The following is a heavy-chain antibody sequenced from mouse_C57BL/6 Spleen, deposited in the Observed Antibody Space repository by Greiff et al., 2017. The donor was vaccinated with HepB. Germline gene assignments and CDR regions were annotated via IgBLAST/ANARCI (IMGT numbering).Heavy chain of an antibody. V-gene: IGHV1-61*01. Sequence: QVQLKQPGAELVRPGSSVKLSCKASGYTFTSYWMDWVKQRPGQGLEWIGNIYPSDSETHYNQKFKDKATLTVDKSSSTAYMQLSSLTSEDSAVYYCARKENGYDKDAMDYWGQGTSVTVSS. CDR3: ARKENGYDKDAMDY. CDR1: GYTFTSYW. CDR2: IYPSDSET. J-gene: IGHJ4*01. D-gene: IGHD2-2*01.